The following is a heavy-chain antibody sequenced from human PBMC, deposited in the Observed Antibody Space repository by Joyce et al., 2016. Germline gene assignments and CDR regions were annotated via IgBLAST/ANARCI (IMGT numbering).Heavy chain of an antibody. D-gene: IGHD6-25*01. J-gene: IGHJ4*02. CDR1: GLTLSNYG. V-gene: IGHV3-30*18. Sequence: QVQLVESGGGVVQPGRSLRLSCAASGLTLSNYGVHWVRTAQGKGLEWVAVISYDGIYKYYADSVKGRFTISRDNSKNTVFLEMNSLRAEDTAVYYCAKILTATYSSGWFLDYWGQGTLVTVSS. CDR2: ISYDGIYK. CDR3: AKILTATYSSGWFLDY.